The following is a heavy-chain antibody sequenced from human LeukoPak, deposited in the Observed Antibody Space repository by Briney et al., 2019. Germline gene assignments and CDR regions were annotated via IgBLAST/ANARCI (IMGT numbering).Heavy chain of an antibody. Sequence: GESLKLSCKGSGCSFSGYWIAWVRQMPGKGLEWMGIIYPGDSDIRYSPSFQGQVTIAADKSISAAYLQWSSLKASDTAMYYCARSTGSRNYYYYYGLDVWGEGTTVTVSS. CDR2: IYPGDSDI. D-gene: IGHD3-9*01. J-gene: IGHJ6*04. V-gene: IGHV5-51*01. CDR3: ARSTGSRNYYYYYGLDV. CDR1: GCSFSGYW.